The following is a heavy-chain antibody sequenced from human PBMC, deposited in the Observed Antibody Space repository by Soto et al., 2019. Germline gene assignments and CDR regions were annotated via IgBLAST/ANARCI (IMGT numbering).Heavy chain of an antibody. V-gene: IGHV3-7*05. Sequence: EVNPVESGGGLVQPGGSLRLSCAVSGLTLSRYWMSWVRQAPGKGLEWVANINQDGSDKNYLDSVKGRFTVSRDNAKNSLYLQMNGLRVEDTAVYFCARGHYGMEDWGQGTTVTVSS. J-gene: IGHJ6*02. CDR2: INQDGSDK. CDR3: ARGHYGMED. CDR1: GLTLSRYW.